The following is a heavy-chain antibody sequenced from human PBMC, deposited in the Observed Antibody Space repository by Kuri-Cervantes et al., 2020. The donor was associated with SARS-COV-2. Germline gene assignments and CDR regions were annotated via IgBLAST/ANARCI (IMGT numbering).Heavy chain of an antibody. Sequence: GESLKISCAASGFTFSSYWMHWVRQAPGKGLVWVSRISSDGSSTSYADSVKGRFTISRDNAKNTLYLQMNSLRAEDTAVYYCARDYYDSSGVYWSQGTLVTVSS. V-gene: IGHV3-74*01. CDR3: ARDYYDSSGVY. CDR1: GFTFSSYW. D-gene: IGHD3-22*01. CDR2: ISSDGSST. J-gene: IGHJ4*02.